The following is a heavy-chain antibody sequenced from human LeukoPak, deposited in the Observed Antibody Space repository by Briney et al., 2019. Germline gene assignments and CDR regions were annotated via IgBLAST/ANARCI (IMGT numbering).Heavy chain of an antibody. V-gene: IGHV1-18*01. J-gene: IGHJ3*02. CDR1: GYTFTSYA. CDR2: ISAYNGNT. D-gene: IGHD1-1*01. Sequence: ASVKVSCKASGYTFTSYAMNWVRQAPGQGLEWMGWISAYNGNTNYAQKLQGRVTMTTDTSTSTAYMELRSLRSDDTAVYYCARENGPSWNLLRKAFDIWGQGTMVTVSS. CDR3: ARENGPSWNLLRKAFDI.